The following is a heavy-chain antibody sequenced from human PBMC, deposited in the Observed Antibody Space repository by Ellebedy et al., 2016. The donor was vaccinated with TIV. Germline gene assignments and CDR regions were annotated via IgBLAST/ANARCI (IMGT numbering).Heavy chain of an antibody. Sequence: ASVKVSCXASGYTFTSYGISWVRQAPGQGLEWMGWISAYNGNTNYAQKLQGRVTMTTDTSTSTAYMELRSLRSDDTAVYYCARVRPHDYYDSSGYPDYWGQGTLVTVSS. V-gene: IGHV1-18*01. CDR1: GYTFTSYG. CDR2: ISAYNGNT. J-gene: IGHJ4*02. D-gene: IGHD3-22*01. CDR3: ARVRPHDYYDSSGYPDY.